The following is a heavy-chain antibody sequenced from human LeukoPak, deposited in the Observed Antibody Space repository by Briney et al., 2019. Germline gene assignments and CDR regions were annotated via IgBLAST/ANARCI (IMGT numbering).Heavy chain of an antibody. Sequence: SETLSLTCAVSGYSISSGYYWGWIRPPPGKGLEWIGSIYHSGSTYYNPSVKSRVTISVDTSKNQFSLKLSSVTAADTAVYYCARHPFDPWGQGTLVTVSS. CDR3: ARHPFDP. J-gene: IGHJ5*02. CDR1: GYSISSGYY. V-gene: IGHV4-38-2*01. CDR2: IYHSGST.